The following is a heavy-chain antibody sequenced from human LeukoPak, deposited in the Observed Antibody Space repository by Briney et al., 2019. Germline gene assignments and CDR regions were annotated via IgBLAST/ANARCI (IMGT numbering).Heavy chain of an antibody. J-gene: IGHJ6*03. V-gene: IGHV4-34*01. D-gene: IGHD2-2*01. CDR3: ASYCSSTSCYDMDV. Sequence: SETLSLTCAVYGGSFSGYYWSWIRQPPGKGLEWIWEINHSGSTNYNPSLKSRVTISVDTSKNQFSLKLSSVTAADTAVYYCASYCSSTSCYDMDVWGKGTTVTVSS. CDR1: GGSFSGYY. CDR2: INHSGST.